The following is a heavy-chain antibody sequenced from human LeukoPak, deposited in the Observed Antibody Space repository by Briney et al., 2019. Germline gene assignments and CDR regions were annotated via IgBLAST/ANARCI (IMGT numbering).Heavy chain of an antibody. CDR1: GFTFSDCV. D-gene: IGHD6-13*01. J-gene: IGHJ5*02. V-gene: IGHV3-33*01. CDR3: ARDMGSSSWYGGWFDR. CDR2: IWYDGSNK. Sequence: GGSLRLSCATSGFTFSDCVMHWVRQAPGKGLEWVAIIWYDGSNKYYADSVKGRFTISRDDSKNTLYLQMNSLRVEDTAVYYCARDMGSSSWYGGWFDRWGQGTLVTVSS.